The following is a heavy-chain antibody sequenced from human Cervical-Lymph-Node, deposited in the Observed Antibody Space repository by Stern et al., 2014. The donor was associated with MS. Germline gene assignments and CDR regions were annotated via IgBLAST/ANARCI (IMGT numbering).Heavy chain of an antibody. CDR2: IYHSGST. Sequence: VQLVESGSGQAKPSQTLSLTCAVSGGSISRGGSSWNWIRQPPGKGLEWIGFIYHSGSTYYNPSLRGRVFISVDPSKNQFALNLRSVTAADTAVYYCARGGVIYTQDRNGFDVWGQGTMVTVSS. D-gene: IGHD2-21*01. CDR1: GGSISRGGSS. CDR3: ARGGVIYTQDRNGFDV. J-gene: IGHJ3*01. V-gene: IGHV4-30-2*01.